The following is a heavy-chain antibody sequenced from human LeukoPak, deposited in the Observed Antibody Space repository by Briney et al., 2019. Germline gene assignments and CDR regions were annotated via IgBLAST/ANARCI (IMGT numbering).Heavy chain of an antibody. Sequence: GASVKVSCKASGGTFSSYAISWVRQAPGQGLEWMGGIIPIFGTANYAQKFQGRVTITADKSTSTAYMELNSLRAEDTAVYYCARRTGGGYYYYYMDVWGKGTTVTISS. CDR3: ARRTGGGYYYYYMDV. CDR2: IIPIFGTA. J-gene: IGHJ6*03. D-gene: IGHD1-26*01. CDR1: GGTFSSYA. V-gene: IGHV1-69*06.